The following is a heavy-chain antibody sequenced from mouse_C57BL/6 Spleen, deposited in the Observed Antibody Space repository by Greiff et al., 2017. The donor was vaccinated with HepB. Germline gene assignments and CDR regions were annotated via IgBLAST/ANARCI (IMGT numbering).Heavy chain of an antibody. Sequence: VQLQQSGAELVKPGASVKISCKASGYTFSSYWMNWVKQRPGKGLEWIGQIYPGDGDTNYNGKFKGKATLTADKSSSTAYMQLSSLTSEDSAVYFCARPVVTTSYWDFDVWGTGTTVTVSS. CDR2: IYPGDGDT. CDR1: GYTFSSYW. CDR3: ARPVVTTSYWDFDV. J-gene: IGHJ1*03. V-gene: IGHV1-80*01. D-gene: IGHD2-2*01.